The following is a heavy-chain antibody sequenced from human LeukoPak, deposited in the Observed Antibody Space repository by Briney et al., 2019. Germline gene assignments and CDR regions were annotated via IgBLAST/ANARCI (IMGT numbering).Heavy chain of an antibody. J-gene: IGHJ4*02. Sequence: GESLKISCKGSGHSFTSYWIGWARQMPGKGLEWMGITYPGDSDTRYSPSFQGQVTISADKSISTAYLQWSSLKASDTAMYYCARLSDGSGWSAFDYWGQGTLVTVSS. CDR2: TYPGDSDT. CDR3: ARLSDGSGWSAFDY. V-gene: IGHV5-51*01. D-gene: IGHD6-19*01. CDR1: GHSFTSYW.